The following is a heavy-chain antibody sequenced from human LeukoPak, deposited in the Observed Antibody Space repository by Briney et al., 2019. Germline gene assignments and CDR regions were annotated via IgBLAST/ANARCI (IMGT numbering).Heavy chain of an antibody. CDR2: TYYRSKWYN. CDR1: GDSVSSNSAA. J-gene: IGHJ3*02. V-gene: IGHV6-1*01. Sequence: PSQTLSLTCAISGDSVSSNSAAWNWIRQSPSRGLEWLGRTYYRSKWYNDYAVSVKSRITINPDTSKNQFSLQLNSVTAADTAVYYCARVCGGDCYYHDAFDIWGQGTMVTVSS. CDR3: ARVCGGDCYYHDAFDI. D-gene: IGHD2-21*02.